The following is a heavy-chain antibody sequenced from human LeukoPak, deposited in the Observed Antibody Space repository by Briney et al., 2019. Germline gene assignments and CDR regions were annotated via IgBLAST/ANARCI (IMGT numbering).Heavy chain of an antibody. D-gene: IGHD6-13*01. CDR2: ISSSGSTI. J-gene: IGHJ2*01. CDR1: GFTFSSYW. CDR3: ARVVAAAGLYWYFDL. V-gene: IGHV3-48*04. Sequence: GGSLRLSCAASGFTFSSYWMSWVRQAPGKGLEWVSYISSSGSTIYYADSVKGRFTISRDNAKNSLYLQMNSLRAEDTAVYYCARVVAAAGLYWYFDLWGRGTLVTVSS.